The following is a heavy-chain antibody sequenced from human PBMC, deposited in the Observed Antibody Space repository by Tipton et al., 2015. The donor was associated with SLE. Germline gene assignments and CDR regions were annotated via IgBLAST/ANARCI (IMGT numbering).Heavy chain of an antibody. J-gene: IGHJ4*02. V-gene: IGHV4-4*07. D-gene: IGHD1-26*01. CDR3: ARGGGSYYDY. CDR2: LYGSGSP. Sequence: TLSLTCTVSGDSVGTNYWNWIRQPAGKGLEWIGRLYGSGSPTHYNPSLEGRVTVSVDTSQNQVSLKLTSVTAADTAVYYCARGGGSYYDYWGQGMLVTVSS. CDR1: GDSVGTNY.